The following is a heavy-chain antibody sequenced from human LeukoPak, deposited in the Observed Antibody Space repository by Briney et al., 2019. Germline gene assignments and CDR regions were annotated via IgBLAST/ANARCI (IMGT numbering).Heavy chain of an antibody. D-gene: IGHD3-22*01. V-gene: IGHV1-69*04. CDR2: IIPILGIA. J-gene: IGHJ4*02. CDR1: GGTFSSYA. CDR3: ASETYYYDSSGYNAGQY. Sequence: GSSVTVSCKASGGTFSSYAISWVRQAPGQGLEWMGRIIPILGIANYAQKFQGRVTITADKSTSTAYMQLSSLRSEDTALYYCASETYYYDSSGYNAGQYWGQGTLVTVSS.